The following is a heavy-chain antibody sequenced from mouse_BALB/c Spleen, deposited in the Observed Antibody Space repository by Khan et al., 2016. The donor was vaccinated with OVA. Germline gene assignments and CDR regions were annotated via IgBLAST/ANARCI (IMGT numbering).Heavy chain of an antibody. V-gene: IGHV3-2*02. CDR3: ARSRTVSTVVVTDYEI. CDR1: GYSITSDYA. Sequence: EVQLVESGPGLVKPSQSLSLTCTVTGYSITSDYAWNWIRQFPGNKLEWMGYIKYSGSTSYNPSLKSRISITRDTSKNQSFLQLNSVTTVDTATFYCARSRTVSTVVVTDYEIWDRGTTLTVSS. CDR2: IKYSGST. D-gene: IGHD1-1*01. J-gene: IGHJ2*01.